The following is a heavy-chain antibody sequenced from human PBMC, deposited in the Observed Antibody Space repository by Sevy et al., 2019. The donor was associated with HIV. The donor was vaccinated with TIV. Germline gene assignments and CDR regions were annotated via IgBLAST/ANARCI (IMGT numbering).Heavy chain of an antibody. D-gene: IGHD3-22*01. CDR3: ARAHNSGYYDFDY. J-gene: IGHJ4*02. V-gene: IGHV3-13*01. CDR2: IGTAGDT. CDR1: GFTFSSYA. Sequence: GGSLRLSCAASGFTFSSYAMHWVRQTTGKDLEWVSAIGTAGDTYYPGSVKGRYTISRENAKNPLYLQMNSLKAGDKAVYYCARAHNSGYYDFDYRGQGTLVTGSS.